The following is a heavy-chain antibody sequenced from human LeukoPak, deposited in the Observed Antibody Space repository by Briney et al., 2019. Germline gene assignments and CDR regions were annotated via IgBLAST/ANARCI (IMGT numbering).Heavy chain of an antibody. V-gene: IGHV3-30-3*01. J-gene: IGHJ6*02. CDR1: GFTFSSYA. CDR3: AREEGYYYGMDV. CDR2: ISYDGSNK. Sequence: GGSLRLSCAASGFTFSSYAMHWVRQAPGKGLEWVAVISYDGSNKYYADSVKGRFTISRDNSKNTLYLQMNSLRAEDTAVYYCAREEGYYYGMDVWGLGTTVTVSS.